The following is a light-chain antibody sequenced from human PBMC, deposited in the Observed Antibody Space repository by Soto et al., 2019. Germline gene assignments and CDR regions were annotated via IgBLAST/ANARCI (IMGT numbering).Light chain of an antibody. CDR2: WAS. V-gene: IGKV4-1*01. J-gene: IGKJ1*01. CDR1: QSVLYSSNNKNY. CDR3: QQYYSTWWT. Sequence: DIVMTQSPDSLAVSLGERATINCKSSQSVLYSSNNKNYLAWYQQKPGQPPKLLIYWASTRESGVPDRFSGSGSGTDFTLTISSLQAEDVAVYYCQQYYSTWWTFSQGTKVDIK.